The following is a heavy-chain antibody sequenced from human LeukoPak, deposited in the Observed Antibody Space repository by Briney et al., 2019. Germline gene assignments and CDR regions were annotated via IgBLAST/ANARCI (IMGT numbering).Heavy chain of an antibody. CDR1: GGSFSGNY. Sequence: PSETLSLTCAVYGGSFSGNYWSWIRQPPGKGLEWIGEINHSGSTNYNPSLKSRVTISVDTSKNQFSLKLSSVTAADTAVYYCARGPGLKLTGYPYYYYYGMDVWGQGTTVTVSS. CDR2: INHSGST. CDR3: ARGPGLKLTGYPYYYYYGMDV. D-gene: IGHD3-9*01. J-gene: IGHJ6*02. V-gene: IGHV4-34*01.